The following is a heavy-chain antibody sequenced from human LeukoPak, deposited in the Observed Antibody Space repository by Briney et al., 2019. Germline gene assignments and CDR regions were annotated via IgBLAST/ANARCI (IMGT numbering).Heavy chain of an antibody. V-gene: IGHV3-11*01. CDR2: ISSSGSTM. CDR1: GFTFSNAW. D-gene: IGHD5-12*01. Sequence: PGGSLRLSCAASGFTFSNAWMSWIRQAPGKGLEWVSYISSSGSTMYYTDSVKGRFTISRDNAKDSLYLQMNSLRAEDTAVYYCARDPGSGYEEHFDYWGQGTLVTVSS. J-gene: IGHJ4*02. CDR3: ARDPGSGYEEHFDY.